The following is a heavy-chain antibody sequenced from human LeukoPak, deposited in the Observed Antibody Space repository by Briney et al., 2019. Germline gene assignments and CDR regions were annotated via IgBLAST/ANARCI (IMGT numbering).Heavy chain of an antibody. D-gene: IGHD6-19*01. J-gene: IGHJ4*02. V-gene: IGHV3-30*18. Sequence: GRSLRLSCAASGFTFSSHGMHWVRQAPGKGLEWLAVISYDGSNNYYADPVKGRFTISRDNSKNTLYLQMNSLRAEDTAVYFCAKSMGQWLPPDYWGQGTLVTVSS. CDR3: AKSMGQWLPPDY. CDR1: GFTFSSHG. CDR2: ISYDGSNN.